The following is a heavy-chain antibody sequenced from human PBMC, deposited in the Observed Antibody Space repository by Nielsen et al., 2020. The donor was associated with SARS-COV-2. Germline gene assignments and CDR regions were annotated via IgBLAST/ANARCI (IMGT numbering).Heavy chain of an antibody. CDR3: ATAMASALYFY. V-gene: IGHV4-34*01. CDR1: GGSFSGYY. J-gene: IGHJ4*02. CDR2: INHSGST. Sequence: SETLSLTCAVYGGSFSGYYWSWIRQPPGKGLEWIGEINHSGSTNYNPSLKSRVTISVDTSKNQFSLKLSSVTAADTAVYYCATAMASALYFYWGQGTLVTVSP. D-gene: IGHD5-24*01.